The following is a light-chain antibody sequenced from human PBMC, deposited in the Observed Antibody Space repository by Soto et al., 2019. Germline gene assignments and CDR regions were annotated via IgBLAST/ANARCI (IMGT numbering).Light chain of an antibody. V-gene: IGLV8-61*01. J-gene: IGLJ3*02. CDR2: TTS. Sequence: QTVVTQEPSFSVSPGGTVTLTCALSSGPVSTNYYPSWYQQTPGQAPRTLIHTTSTRSSGVPDRFSGSVLGNRAALTITGAHAEDESTYHCVLYMGSGIWVFGGGTKLTVL. CDR1: SGPVSTNYY. CDR3: VLYMGSGIWV.